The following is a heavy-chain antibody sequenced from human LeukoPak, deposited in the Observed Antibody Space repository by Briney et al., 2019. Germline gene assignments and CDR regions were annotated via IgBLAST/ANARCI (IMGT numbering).Heavy chain of an antibody. CDR3: AKGLERESRLDS. J-gene: IGHJ4*02. Sequence: GGSLRLSCAASGFTFYTYIMYWVRQAPGKGLEWVSGIRNSDGSTYYADSVKGRFTISRDSSKNTLHLQMNSLRAEDTALYYCAKGLERESRLDSWGRGTLVTVSS. V-gene: IGHV3-23*01. D-gene: IGHD1-1*01. CDR2: IRNSDGST. CDR1: GFTFYTYI.